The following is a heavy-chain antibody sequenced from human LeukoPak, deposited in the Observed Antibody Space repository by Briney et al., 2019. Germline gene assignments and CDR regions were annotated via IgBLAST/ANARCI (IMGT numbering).Heavy chain of an antibody. CDR2: IYYSGST. CDR1: GGSISSSSYY. CDR3: ARAGTGYCSSTSCYLLLNWLDP. V-gene: IGHV4-39*01. D-gene: IGHD2-2*01. Sequence: SETLSLTCTVSGGSISSSSYYWGWIRQPPGEGLEWIGSIYYSGSTYYNPSLKSRVTISVDTSKNQFSLKLSSVTAADTAVYYCARAGTGYCSSTSCYLLLNWLDPWGQGTLVTVSS. J-gene: IGHJ5*02.